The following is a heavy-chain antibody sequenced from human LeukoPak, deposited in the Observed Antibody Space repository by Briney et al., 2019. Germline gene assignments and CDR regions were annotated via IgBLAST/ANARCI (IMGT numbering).Heavy chain of an antibody. CDR3: ARDGALYYYDSSGYFDY. CDR1: GFTFSSYI. J-gene: IGHJ4*02. Sequence: TTGGSLRLSCAASGFTFSSYIMNWVRQAPGKGLEWVSSISSSSSYIYYADSVKGRFTISRDNAKNSLYLQMNSLRAEDTAVYYCARDGALYYYDSSGYFDYWGQGTLVTVSS. V-gene: IGHV3-21*01. CDR2: ISSSSSYI. D-gene: IGHD3-22*01.